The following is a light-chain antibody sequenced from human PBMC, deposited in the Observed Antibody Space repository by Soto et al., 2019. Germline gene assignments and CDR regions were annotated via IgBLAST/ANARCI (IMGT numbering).Light chain of an antibody. CDR2: DAS. Sequence: EIVLTQSPDTLSLSPGERAVFSCRASQSVGSNLAWYQHKPGQAPRLLIYDASKRATGIPARFSGSGSGTDFSLTISSLEPEDFAVEFCQQRSKWPVTFGPGTTVDIK. J-gene: IGKJ3*01. CDR1: QSVGSN. V-gene: IGKV3-11*01. CDR3: QQRSKWPVT.